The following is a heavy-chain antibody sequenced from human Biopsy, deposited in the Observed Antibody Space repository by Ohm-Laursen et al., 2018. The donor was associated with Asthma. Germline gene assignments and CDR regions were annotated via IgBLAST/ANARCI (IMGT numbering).Heavy chain of an antibody. CDR3: ARGYSGSDRIVYYYSGLEV. D-gene: IGHD5-12*01. CDR1: GGSFGNHA. V-gene: IGHV1-69*13. Sequence: SVKVSCKASGGSFGNHAVGWMRQAPGQGLEWMGGVIPVLGTPDHAQMFEGRVTITADESTSTAYMELSSLSSEDTAVYYCARGYSGSDRIVYYYSGLEVWGQGTTVTVSS. CDR2: VIPVLGTP. J-gene: IGHJ6*02.